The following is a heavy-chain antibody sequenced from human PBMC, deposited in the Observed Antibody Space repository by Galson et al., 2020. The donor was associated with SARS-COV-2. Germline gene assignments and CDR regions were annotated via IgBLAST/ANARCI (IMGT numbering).Heavy chain of an antibody. CDR1: GLTFSFYA. CDR3: AKDKRDRLDAFDI. D-gene: IGHD2-21*02. Sequence: GESLRLSCAASGLTFSFYAMSWVRQAPGKGLEWVSAISGSGDSTYYADSVKGRFTISRDNSKNTLFLQMNSLRAEDTAVYYCAKDKRDRLDAFDIWGQGTMVTVAS. CDR2: ISGSGDST. V-gene: IGHV3-23*01. J-gene: IGHJ3*02.